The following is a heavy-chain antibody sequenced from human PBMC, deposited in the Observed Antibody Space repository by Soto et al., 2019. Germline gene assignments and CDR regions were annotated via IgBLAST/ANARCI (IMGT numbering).Heavy chain of an antibody. CDR2: IYHSGST. CDR1: GGSISSSNW. D-gene: IGHD6-19*01. V-gene: IGHV4-4*02. J-gene: IGHJ3*02. Sequence: PSETLSLTCAVSGGSISSSNWWSWVRQPPGKGLEWIGEIYHSGSTNYNPSLKSRVTISVDKSKNQFSLKLSSVTAADTAVYYCARDLGGWSSGWYRQDIFGQDTMVTISS. CDR3: ARDLGGWSSGWYRQDI.